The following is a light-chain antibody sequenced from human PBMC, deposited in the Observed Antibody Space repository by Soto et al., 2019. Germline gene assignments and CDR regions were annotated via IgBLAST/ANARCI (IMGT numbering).Light chain of an antibody. Sequence: DIQMTQSPSSLSASVGDRVTINGRASQGISNYLAWYQQKPGKVPKLLIYAASTLQSGVPSRFSGSGSGTDFTLTISSLQPEDVATYYCQKYNRPQTFGQGTKV. CDR1: QGISNY. CDR3: QKYNRPQT. V-gene: IGKV1-27*01. CDR2: AAS. J-gene: IGKJ1*01.